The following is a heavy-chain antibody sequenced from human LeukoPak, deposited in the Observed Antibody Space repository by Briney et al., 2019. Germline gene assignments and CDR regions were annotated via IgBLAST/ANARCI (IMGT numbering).Heavy chain of an antibody. D-gene: IGHD3-10*01. CDR2: ISYDGGNK. CDR3: AREDYYYGSGTERYFDY. CDR1: GFTFSSYA. Sequence: GGSLRLSCAASGFTFSSYAMHWVRQAPGKGLEWVAVISYDGGNKYYADSVKGRLTISRDNSKNTLYLQMNSLRAEDTAVYYCAREDYYYGSGTERYFDYWGQGPLVTVSS. V-gene: IGHV3-30*04. J-gene: IGHJ4*02.